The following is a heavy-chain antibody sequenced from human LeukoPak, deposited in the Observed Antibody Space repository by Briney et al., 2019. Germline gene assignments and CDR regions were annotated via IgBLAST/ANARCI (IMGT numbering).Heavy chain of an antibody. Sequence: SETLSLTCAVYGGSFSGYYWSWIRQPPGKGLGWIGEINHSGSTNYNPSLKSRVTISVDTSKNQFSLKLSSVTAADTAVYYCARGGIRYRYDYWGQGTLVTVSS. J-gene: IGHJ4*02. CDR2: INHSGST. D-gene: IGHD3-9*01. CDR3: ARGGIRYRYDY. CDR1: GGSFSGYY. V-gene: IGHV4-34*01.